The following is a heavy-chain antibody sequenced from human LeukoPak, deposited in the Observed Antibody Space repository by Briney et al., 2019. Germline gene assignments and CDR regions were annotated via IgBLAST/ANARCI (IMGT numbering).Heavy chain of an antibody. V-gene: IGHV4-34*01. CDR2: INHSGST. D-gene: IGHD3-10*01. CDR3: ARALPYYYGSGVPFDP. J-gene: IGHJ5*02. Sequence: SETLSLTCAVYGGSFSGDYWNWIRQPPGKGLEWIGEINHSGSTNSNPSLKSRVTISVDRSKNQFSLKLSSVTAADTAVYYCARALPYYYGSGVPFDPWGQGTLVTVSS. CDR1: GGSFSGDY.